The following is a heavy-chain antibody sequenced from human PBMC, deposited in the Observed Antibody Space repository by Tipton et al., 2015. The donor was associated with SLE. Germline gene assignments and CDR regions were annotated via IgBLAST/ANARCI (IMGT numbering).Heavy chain of an antibody. CDR1: GGSFSGYY. CDR3: ARPGSSGFDY. Sequence: TLSLTCAVYGGSFSGYYWSWIRQPPGKGLEWIGEINHSGSTNYNPSLKSRVTISVDTSKNQFSLKLSSVTAADTAVYYCARPGSSGFDYRGQGTLVTVSS. J-gene: IGHJ4*02. CDR2: INHSGST. V-gene: IGHV4-34*01. D-gene: IGHD6-6*01.